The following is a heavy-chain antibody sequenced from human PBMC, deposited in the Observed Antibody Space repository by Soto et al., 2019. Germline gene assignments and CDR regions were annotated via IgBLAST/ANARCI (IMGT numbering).Heavy chain of an antibody. CDR2: ISGSGGST. CDR1: GFTLSSYA. CDR3: AKVCYDSSGQTLGYYYYYGMDV. V-gene: IGHV3-23*01. Sequence: EVQLLESGGGLVQPGGSLRLSCAASGFTLSSYAMSWVRQAPGKGLEWVSAISGSGGSTYYADSVKGRFTISRDNSKNTLYLQMNSLRAEDTAVYYCAKVCYDSSGQTLGYYYYYGMDVWGQGTTVTVSS. J-gene: IGHJ6*02. D-gene: IGHD3-22*01.